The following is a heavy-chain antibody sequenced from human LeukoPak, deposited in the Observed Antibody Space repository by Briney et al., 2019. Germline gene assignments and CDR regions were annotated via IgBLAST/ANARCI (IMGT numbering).Heavy chain of an antibody. V-gene: IGHV3-23*01. CDR3: AKEADGDSYYYFDY. Sequence: GGSLRLSCAASRFTLNTYAMSWVRQAPGKGLEWVSAISGSGGTTSYADSVKGRFTISRDNSKNTLYLQMNSLRAEDTAVYYCAKEADGDSYYYFDYWGQGTLVTVSS. CDR1: RFTLNTYA. D-gene: IGHD4-17*01. J-gene: IGHJ4*02. CDR2: ISGSGGTT.